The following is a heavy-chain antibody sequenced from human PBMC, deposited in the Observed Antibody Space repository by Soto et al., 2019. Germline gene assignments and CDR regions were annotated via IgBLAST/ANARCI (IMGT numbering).Heavy chain of an antibody. J-gene: IGHJ6*03. V-gene: IGHV3-33*01. CDR2: IWYDGSNK. Sequence: GGSLRLSCAASGFTFSSYGMHWVRQAPGKGLEWVAVIWYDGSNKYYADSVKGRFTISRDNSKNTLYLQMNSLRAEDTAVYYCARDTYSDFWSGYYTIDYYYYVDVWGKGTTVTVSS. D-gene: IGHD3-3*01. CDR3: ARDTYSDFWSGYYTIDYYYYVDV. CDR1: GFTFSSYG.